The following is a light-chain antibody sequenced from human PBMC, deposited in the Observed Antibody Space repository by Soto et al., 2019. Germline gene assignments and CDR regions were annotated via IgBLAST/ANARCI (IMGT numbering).Light chain of an antibody. J-gene: IGKJ1*01. V-gene: IGKV3-15*01. CDR1: QSVSSD. Sequence: EIVMPQSPATLSVSPGESSTLSCRASQSVSSDLAWYHQKPGQATRLLIYGASTRATGIPARFSGSGSGTEFTLTINSLQSEDFAVYYCQQYNNWPRTVGQGNKVDIK. CDR2: GAS. CDR3: QQYNNWPRT.